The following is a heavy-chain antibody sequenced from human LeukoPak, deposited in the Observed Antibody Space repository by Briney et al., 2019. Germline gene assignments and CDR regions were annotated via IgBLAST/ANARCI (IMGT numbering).Heavy chain of an antibody. D-gene: IGHD3-16*01. CDR1: GFTFSTYW. CDR3: TRDWGGIDY. CDR2: IHSDGSST. Sequence: PGGSLRLSCAASGFTFSTYWMHWVRQAPGKGLVWVSRIHSDGSSTNYADSVKGRFTISRDNAKNTLYLQMNSLRAEDTAVYYCTRDWGGIDYWGQGTLVTVSS. J-gene: IGHJ4*02. V-gene: IGHV3-74*01.